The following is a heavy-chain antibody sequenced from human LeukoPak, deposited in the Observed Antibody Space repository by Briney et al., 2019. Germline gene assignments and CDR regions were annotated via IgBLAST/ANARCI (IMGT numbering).Heavy chain of an antibody. CDR3: ARGSLLYGSNSGVDY. D-gene: IGHD4-23*01. Sequence: ASVKVSCNPSEYTFTSYDINWVRQATGQGLEWMGWMNPNSGNTGYAQKFQGRVTMTRNTSISTAYMELSSLRSADAAVYYCARGSLLYGSNSGVDYWGQGTLVTVSS. CDR1: EYTFTSYD. J-gene: IGHJ4*02. CDR2: MNPNSGNT. V-gene: IGHV1-8*01.